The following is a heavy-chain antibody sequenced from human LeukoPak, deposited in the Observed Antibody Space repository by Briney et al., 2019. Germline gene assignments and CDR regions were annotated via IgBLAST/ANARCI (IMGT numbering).Heavy chain of an antibody. CDR3: AKATGTLTN. J-gene: IGHJ4*02. D-gene: IGHD1-1*01. CDR1: GFTFSNYA. Sequence: GGSLRLSCAASGFTFSNYAMSWVRQTPGKGLEWVSTISSSDAKTYYADSVKGRFTISRDNSKNTLYLQMNSLTAEDTAIFYCAKATGTLTNWGQGILVTVSS. CDR2: ISSSDAKT. V-gene: IGHV3-23*01.